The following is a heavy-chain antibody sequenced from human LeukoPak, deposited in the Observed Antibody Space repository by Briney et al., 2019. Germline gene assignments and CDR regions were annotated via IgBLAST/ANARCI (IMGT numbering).Heavy chain of an antibody. CDR1: GYTFTGYY. J-gene: IGHJ4*02. CDR3: ASLVSSSPLGYCSGGSCYSQDYFDY. CDR2: INPNSGGT. D-gene: IGHD2-15*01. Sequence: ASVKVSCKASGYTFTGYYMHWVRQAPGQGLEWMGWINPNSGGTNYAQKFQGRVTMTRDTSISTAYMELSRLRSGDTAVYYCASLVSSSPLGYCSGGSCYSQDYFDYWGQGTLVTVSS. V-gene: IGHV1-2*02.